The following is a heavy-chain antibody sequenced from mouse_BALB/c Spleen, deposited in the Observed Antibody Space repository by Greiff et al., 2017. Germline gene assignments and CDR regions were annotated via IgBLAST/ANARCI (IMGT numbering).Heavy chain of an antibody. CDR2: INPGSGGT. CDR3: ARDEGWLPLYFDY. CDR1: GYAFTNYL. D-gene: IGHD2-3*01. Sequence: QVQLQQSGAELVRPGTSVKVSCKASGYAFTNYLIEWVKQRPGQGLEWIGVINPGSGGTNYNEKFKGKATLTADKSSSTAYMQLSSLTSDDSAVYFCARDEGWLPLYFDYWGQGTTLTVSS. J-gene: IGHJ2*01. V-gene: IGHV1-54*01.